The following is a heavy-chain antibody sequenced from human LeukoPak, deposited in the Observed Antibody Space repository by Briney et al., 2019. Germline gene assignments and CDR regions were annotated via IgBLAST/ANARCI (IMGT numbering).Heavy chain of an antibody. CDR2: INPSGGTT. CDR1: GYIFTSYY. D-gene: IGHD3-10*01. V-gene: IGHV1-46*01. CDR3: AREVLLWFGELTGADY. Sequence: RASVKVSCKASGYIFTSYYIHWVRQAPGQGLEWMGIINPSGGTTNYAQKFQGRVTMTRDTSTSTVYMELSSLRSDDTAVYYCAREVLLWFGELTGADYWGQGTLVTVSS. J-gene: IGHJ4*02.